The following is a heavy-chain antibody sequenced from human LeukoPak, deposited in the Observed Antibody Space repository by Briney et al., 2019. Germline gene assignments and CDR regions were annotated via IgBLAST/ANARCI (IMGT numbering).Heavy chain of an antibody. D-gene: IGHD6-13*01. CDR1: GFTFSNYW. CDR2: VNSDGSST. J-gene: IGHJ4*02. CDR3: GRGGKVEQLVLAR. Sequence: GGSLRLSCAASGFTFSNYWMHWVRQAPGKGLVWVSRVNSDGSSTSYADPVKGRFTISRDNAKDTVYLQMNSLRAEDTAVYYCGRGGKVEQLVLARWGQGSLVTVSS. V-gene: IGHV3-74*01.